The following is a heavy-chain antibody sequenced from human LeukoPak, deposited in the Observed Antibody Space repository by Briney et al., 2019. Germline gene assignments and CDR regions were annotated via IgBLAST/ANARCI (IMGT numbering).Heavy chain of an antibody. J-gene: IGHJ5*02. D-gene: IGHD1-14*01. CDR2: ISYDGTDK. CDR1: GFTFSSYA. Sequence: HAGRSLRLSCAASGFTFSSYAMHWVRQAPGKGLEWVAVISYDGTDKYYADLLRGRFTISRDNSKNTLFLQMDSLRVEDTAVYYCARVAIRMPGTPENWFDPWGQGTLVTVSS. V-gene: IGHV3-30*04. CDR3: ARVAIRMPGTPENWFDP.